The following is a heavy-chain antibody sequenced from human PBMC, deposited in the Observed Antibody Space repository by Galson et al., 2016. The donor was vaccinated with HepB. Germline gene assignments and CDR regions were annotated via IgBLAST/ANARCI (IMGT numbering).Heavy chain of an antibody. V-gene: IGHV3-23*01. J-gene: IGHJ4*02. Sequence: SLRLSCAASGFIFSDFAMSWVRQAPGKGLEWVSGISGPAGSTYYEASVKGHFTFSRDNSKDTLYLQMSNLRAEDTAVYYCAKGRPYDFWSGGETRKYYFDHWGQGILVTVSP. CDR1: GFIFSDFA. CDR2: ISGPAGST. D-gene: IGHD3-3*01. CDR3: AKGRPYDFWSGGETRKYYFDH.